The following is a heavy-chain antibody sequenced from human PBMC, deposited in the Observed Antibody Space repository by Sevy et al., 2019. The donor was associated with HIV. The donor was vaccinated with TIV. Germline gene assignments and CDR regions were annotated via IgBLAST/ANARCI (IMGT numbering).Heavy chain of an antibody. V-gene: IGHV3-23*01. D-gene: IGHD6-6*01. CDR3: ARGLLARPRGDYWYFDL. CDR2: ISGSASTTYYGGAA. CDR1: GFTFSTYA. Sequence: GGSLRLSCAASGFTFSTYAMSWVRQAPGKGLEWVSGISGSASTTYYGGAAYYADSVKGRFTITRDNAKNTLYLEMNSLRDEDSAVFHCARGLLARPRGDYWYFDLWGRCTLVTVSS. J-gene: IGHJ2*01.